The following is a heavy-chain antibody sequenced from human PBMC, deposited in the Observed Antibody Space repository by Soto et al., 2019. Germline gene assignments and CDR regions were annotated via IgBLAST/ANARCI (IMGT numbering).Heavy chain of an antibody. CDR2: ISGSGGST. CDR3: AKASDVSYGSLYYYYYGMDV. V-gene: IGHV3-23*01. CDR1: GFTFSSYA. Sequence: EVQLLESGGGLVQPGGSLRLSCAASGFTFSSYAMSWVRQAPGKGLEWVSAISGSGGSTYYADSVKGRFTISRDNSKNTLYLQMNSLRAEDTAVYYCAKASDVSYGSLYYYYYGMDVWGQGTTVTVSS. J-gene: IGHJ6*02. D-gene: IGHD5-18*01.